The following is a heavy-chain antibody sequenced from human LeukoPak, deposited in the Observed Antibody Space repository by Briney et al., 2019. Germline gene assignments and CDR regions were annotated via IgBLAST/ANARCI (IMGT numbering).Heavy chain of an antibody. CDR3: AKDPPDYDFWSMWFDP. J-gene: IGHJ5*02. CDR2: ISGSGGST. V-gene: IGHV3-23*01. D-gene: IGHD3-3*01. Sequence: GGSLRLSCAASGFTFSSYAMSWVRQAPGKGLEWVSAISGSGGSTYYADSVKGRFTISRDSSKNTLYLQMNSLRAEDTAVYYCAKDPPDYDFWSMWFDPWGQGTLVTVSS. CDR1: GFTFSSYA.